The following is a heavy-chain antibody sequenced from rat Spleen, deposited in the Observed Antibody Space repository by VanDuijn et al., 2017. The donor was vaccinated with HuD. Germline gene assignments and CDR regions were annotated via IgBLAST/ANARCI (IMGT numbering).Heavy chain of an antibody. V-gene: IGHV5-20*01. Sequence: EVQLVESDGGLVQPGRSLKLSCAASGFTFSDYYMAWVRQPPTKGLEWVATISFDGSGTYYRDAVKGRFTISRDNAKSTLYLQMDSLRSEDTATYYCTTENYWFAYWGQGTLVTVSS. J-gene: IGHJ3*01. CDR2: ISFDGSGT. D-gene: IGHD1-10*01. CDR3: TTENYWFAY. CDR1: GFTFSDYY.